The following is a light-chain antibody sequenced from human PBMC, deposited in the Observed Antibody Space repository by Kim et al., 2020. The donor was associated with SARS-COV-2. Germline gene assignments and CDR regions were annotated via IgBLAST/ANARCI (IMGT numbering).Light chain of an antibody. CDR1: TTNTGSNR. Sequence: RSTIALCRSTTNTGSNRLNCYQHLQVPAPKLLIYGNKQRPSGVPDRFSGSKSGTSASLAISGLRSEDETDYDCATWDDSLSGRVFGGVTKMTVL. J-gene: IGLJ3*02. CDR2: GNK. V-gene: IGLV1-47*01. CDR3: ATWDDSLSGRV.